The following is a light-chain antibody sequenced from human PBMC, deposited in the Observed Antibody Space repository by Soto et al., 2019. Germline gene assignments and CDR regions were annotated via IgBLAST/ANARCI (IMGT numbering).Light chain of an antibody. Sequence: DIQVTQSPSTLSASVGDRVTITCRASQSVSVWLAWYQVKPGKAPKLLIYEASRLQSGVPSRFSGRGSGTEFTLTIGSLQPDDFATYDGQQYIAYSGTFGQGTKVEIK. J-gene: IGKJ1*01. CDR3: QQYIAYSGT. V-gene: IGKV1-5*03. CDR2: EAS. CDR1: QSVSVW.